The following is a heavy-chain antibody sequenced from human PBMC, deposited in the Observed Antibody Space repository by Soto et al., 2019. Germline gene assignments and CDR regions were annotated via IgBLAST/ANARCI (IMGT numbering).Heavy chain of an antibody. J-gene: IGHJ3*02. CDR2: ISYDGSNK. D-gene: IGHD4-17*01. V-gene: IGHV3-30*18. CDR3: AKGYGNQDVFEI. CDR1: GFTFSNYG. Sequence: QEQLVESGGGVVQPGGSLRLSCAGYGFTFSNYGIYWVRQAPGKGPEWVALISYDGSNKYYTDSVKGRFITSRDNSKNTLYLQMSSLRPEDTALYYCAKGYGNQDVFEIWCQGTMVTVSS.